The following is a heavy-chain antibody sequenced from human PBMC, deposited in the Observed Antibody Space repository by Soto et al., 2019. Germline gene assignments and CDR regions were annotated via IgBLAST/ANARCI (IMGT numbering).Heavy chain of an antibody. D-gene: IGHD3-3*01. V-gene: IGHV3-9*01. J-gene: IGHJ4*02. CDR3: ATAYYDFWSGYYREYFDY. CDR2: ISWNSGSI. CDR1: GFTFDDYA. Sequence: EVQLVESGGGLVQPGRSLRLSCAASGFTFDDYAMHWVRQAPGKGLEWVSGISWNSGSIGYADSVKGRFTISRDNAKNSLYLQMNSLRAEDTALHYCATAYYDFWSGYYREYFDYWGQGTLVTVSS.